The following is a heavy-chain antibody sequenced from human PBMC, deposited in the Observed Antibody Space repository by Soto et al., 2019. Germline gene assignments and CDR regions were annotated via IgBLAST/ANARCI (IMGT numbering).Heavy chain of an antibody. CDR2: INPNSGVT. CDR3: ARESCSSTSCYVSAFDI. V-gene: IGHV1-2*04. J-gene: IGHJ3*02. D-gene: IGHD2-2*01. CDR1: GYTFTGYY. Sequence: QVQLVQSGAEVKKPGASVKVSCKASGYTFTGYYMNWVRQAPGQGLEWMGWINPNSGVTNYAQKFQGWVSMTKDTSSSTAYMELSRLGSDDTAVYYCARESCSSTSCYVSAFDIWGQGTMFTVSS.